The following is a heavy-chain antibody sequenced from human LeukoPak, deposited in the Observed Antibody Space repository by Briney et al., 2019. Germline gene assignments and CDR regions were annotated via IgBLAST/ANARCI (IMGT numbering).Heavy chain of an antibody. V-gene: IGHV1-3*01. J-gene: IGHJ4*02. D-gene: IGHD2-21*02. Sequence: ASVKVSCKASGYTFTSYAMHWVRQAPGQRLEWMGWINAGNGNTKYSQKFQGRVTITRDTSASTAYMELSSLRSEDTAVHYCARDYLIGAYCGGDCYSMGYWGQGTLVTVSS. CDR2: INAGNGNT. CDR3: ARDYLIGAYCGGDCYSMGY. CDR1: GYTFTSYA.